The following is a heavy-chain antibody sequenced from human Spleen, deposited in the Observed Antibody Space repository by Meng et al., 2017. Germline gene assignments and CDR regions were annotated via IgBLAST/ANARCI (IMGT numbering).Heavy chain of an antibody. D-gene: IGHD6-13*01. J-gene: IGHJ2*01. CDR2: ISNSGSTI. V-gene: IGHV3-11*04. CDR3: ARARYSSNWYFDL. Sequence: GESLKISCAASGFTFSDYYMSWIRQAPGKGLEWVSYISNSGSTIYYADSVKGRFTISRDNAKNSLYLQMNSLRAEDTAVYYCARARYSSNWYFDLWGRGTLVTVSS. CDR1: GFTFSDYY.